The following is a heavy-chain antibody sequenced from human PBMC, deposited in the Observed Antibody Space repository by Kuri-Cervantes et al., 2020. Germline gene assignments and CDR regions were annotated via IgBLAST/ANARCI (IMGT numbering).Heavy chain of an antibody. J-gene: IGHJ3*02. D-gene: IGHD3-16*01. CDR3: ARALYYDREGDDI. CDR1: GYTFTGYY. V-gene: IGHV1-2*02. CDR2: INPNSGGT. Sequence: ASVKVSCKASGYTFTGYYMHWVRQAPGQGLEWMGWINPNSGGTNYAQKFQGRVTMTRDTSISTAYMELTSLRSDDTAVYYCARALYYDREGDDIWGQGTMVTVSS.